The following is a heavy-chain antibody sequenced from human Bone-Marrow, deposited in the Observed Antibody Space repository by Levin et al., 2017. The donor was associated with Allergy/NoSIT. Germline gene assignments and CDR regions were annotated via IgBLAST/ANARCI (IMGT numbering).Heavy chain of an antibody. CDR3: AKESELLSWFGDFPYYLDC. J-gene: IGHJ4*02. D-gene: IGHD3-10*01. Sequence: GESLKISCSASGFTFSKYAMHWVRQAPGKGLEWVAVIWFDGSNKYYGDPVKGRFTISRDNSKNTLDLEMNSLRAEDTAIYYCAKESELLSWFGDFPYYLDCWGQGTLATVSS. CDR1: GFTFSKYA. CDR2: IWFDGSNK. V-gene: IGHV3-33*06.